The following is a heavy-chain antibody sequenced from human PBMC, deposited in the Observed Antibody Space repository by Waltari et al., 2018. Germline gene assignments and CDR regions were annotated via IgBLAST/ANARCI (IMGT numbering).Heavy chain of an antibody. V-gene: IGHV3-23*01. CDR1: GFTFKNYD. D-gene: IGHD5-12*01. Sequence: EVQLLDSGGGLVQPGGYLRLSCVASGFTFKNYDMNWVRRAPGRGLEWVSAIQGQSQGTFYADSVKGRFTISRDNAKNSLYLQMNSLTAEDTAVYFCSRDPRWLDVWGKGTTVTVSS. J-gene: IGHJ6*03. CDR3: SRDPRWLDV. CDR2: IQGQSQGT.